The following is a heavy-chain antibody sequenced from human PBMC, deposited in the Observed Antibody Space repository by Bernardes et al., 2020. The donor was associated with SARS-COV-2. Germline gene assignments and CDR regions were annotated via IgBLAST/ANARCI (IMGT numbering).Heavy chain of an antibody. CDR1: GGSITSGAYY. CDR3: ATGSTYYYGSGSFYNVVAWFDP. D-gene: IGHD3-10*01. Sequence: SETLSLTCTVSGGSITSGAYYWNWIRQHPGKGLEWIGYIYYSGSTYYNPSLKSRVTISVDTSKNQFSLKLSSVTAADTAVYYCATGSTYYYGSGSFYNVVAWFDPWGQGTLVTVSS. V-gene: IGHV4-31*03. CDR2: IYYSGST. J-gene: IGHJ5*02.